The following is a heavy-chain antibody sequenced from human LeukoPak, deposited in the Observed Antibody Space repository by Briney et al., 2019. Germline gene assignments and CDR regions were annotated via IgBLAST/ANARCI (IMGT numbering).Heavy chain of an antibody. Sequence: ASVKVSCKASGYTFTSYDINWVRQATGQGLEWMGWMNPNSGNTGYAQKFQGRVTMTRNTSISTAYMELSSLRSEDTAVYYCVYSSSGWTMFDYWGQGTLVTVSS. CDR2: MNPNSGNT. CDR1: GYTFTSYD. CDR3: VYSSSGWTMFDY. V-gene: IGHV1-8*01. D-gene: IGHD6-19*01. J-gene: IGHJ4*02.